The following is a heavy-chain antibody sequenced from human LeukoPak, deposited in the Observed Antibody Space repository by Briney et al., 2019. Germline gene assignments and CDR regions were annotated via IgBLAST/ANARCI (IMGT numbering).Heavy chain of an antibody. V-gene: IGHV3-30*02. J-gene: IGHJ5*02. Sequence: PGGSLRLSCAASGFTFSSYGMHWVRQAPGKGLEWGAFIRYDANNKDYADFVKGGFTISRDNSKNTLYLQMNSLIAENTAVYYCARDADDITMVRGDTNWFDPWGQGTLVTVSS. CDR1: GFTFSSYG. D-gene: IGHD3-10*01. CDR3: ARDADDITMVRGDTNWFDP. CDR2: IRYDANNK.